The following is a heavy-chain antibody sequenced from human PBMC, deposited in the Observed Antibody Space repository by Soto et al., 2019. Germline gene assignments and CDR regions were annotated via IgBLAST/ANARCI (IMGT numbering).Heavy chain of an antibody. V-gene: IGHV2-5*02. CDR2: IYWDDDK. CDR3: AHRFDWYYFDY. CDR1: GFSLSTSEVG. D-gene: IGHD3-9*01. Sequence: QITLKESGPTLVKPTQTLTLTCTFSGFSLSTSEVGVGWIRQPPGKALEWLALIYWDDDKRYSPSLRSRLTITKDTSKNQVVLTMTNVDPVDTATYYCAHRFDWYYFDYWGQGNLVTGSS. J-gene: IGHJ4*02.